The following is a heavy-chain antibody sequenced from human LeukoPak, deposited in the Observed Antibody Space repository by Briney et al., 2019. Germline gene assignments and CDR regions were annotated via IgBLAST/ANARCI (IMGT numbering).Heavy chain of an antibody. CDR2: INHSGST. Sequence: SETLSLTCAVYGGSFSGYYWSWIRQPPGKGLEWIGEINHSGSTNYNPSLKSRVPISVDTSKNQYSLKLSALIAADTGVYYCARYYYDSSGYWDAFDIWGQGTMVTVSS. CDR1: GGSFSGYY. CDR3: ARYYYDSSGYWDAFDI. D-gene: IGHD3-22*01. V-gene: IGHV4-34*01. J-gene: IGHJ3*02.